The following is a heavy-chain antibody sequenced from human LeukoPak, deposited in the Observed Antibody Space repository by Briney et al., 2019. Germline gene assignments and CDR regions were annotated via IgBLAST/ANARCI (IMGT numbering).Heavy chain of an antibody. CDR2: MNPNSGNT. V-gene: IGHV1-8*01. Sequence: ASVKVSCKASGYTFTSYDINWVRQATGQGLEWMGWMNPNSGNTGYAQKLQGRVTMTTDTSTSTAYMELRSLRSDDTAVYYCARIISVNWFDPWGQGTLVTVSS. D-gene: IGHD2/OR15-2a*01. J-gene: IGHJ5*02. CDR1: GYTFTSYD. CDR3: ARIISVNWFDP.